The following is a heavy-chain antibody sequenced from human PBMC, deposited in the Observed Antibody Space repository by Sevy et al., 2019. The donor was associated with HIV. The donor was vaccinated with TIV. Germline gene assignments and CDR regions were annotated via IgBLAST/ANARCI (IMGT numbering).Heavy chain of an antibody. V-gene: IGHV1-69*13. CDR2: IIPIFGTV. Sequence: ASVKVSCKASGGTFSSYAISWVRQAPGQGLEWMGGIIPIFGTVNYAQKFQGRVTITADESTSTAYMGLSSLGSEETAVYYCARAPLDRITLVQGVVSHYYYSMDVWGQGTTVTVSS. D-gene: IGHD3-10*01. CDR1: GGTFSSYA. CDR3: ARAPLDRITLVQGVVSHYYYSMDV. J-gene: IGHJ6*02.